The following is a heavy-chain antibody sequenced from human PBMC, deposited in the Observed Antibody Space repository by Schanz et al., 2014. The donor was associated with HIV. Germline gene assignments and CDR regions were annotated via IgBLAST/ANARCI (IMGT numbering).Heavy chain of an antibody. Sequence: DVQLVESGGGFIQPGESLRLSCVASGFTFGTTWMYWVRQGPGKGLTWVSYITPDGSVTYADSVKGRFTASRDSSKNTLYLQMNSLRAEDSAVYFCARVHSASSRFRYLFGMDVWGRGTTVIVSS. CDR3: ARVHSASSRFRYLFGMDV. V-gene: IGHV3-74*01. D-gene: IGHD1-26*01. J-gene: IGHJ6*02. CDR2: ITPDGSVT. CDR1: GFTFGTTW.